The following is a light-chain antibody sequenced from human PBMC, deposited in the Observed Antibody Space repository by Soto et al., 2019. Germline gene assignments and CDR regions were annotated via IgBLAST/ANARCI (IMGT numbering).Light chain of an antibody. CDR3: VQFAHFPRT. V-gene: IGKV2-24*01. Sequence: DIVLTQTPLSSPVTLGQPASISCRSSQSLVHSDGNTYLSWLQLRPGQPPRLLIYQISNRFSGVRDRLSGSGAGADFTLRISRVEAGDVGLYSCVQFAHFPRTFGQGTKVEIK. CDR1: QSLVHSDGNTY. J-gene: IGKJ1*01. CDR2: QIS.